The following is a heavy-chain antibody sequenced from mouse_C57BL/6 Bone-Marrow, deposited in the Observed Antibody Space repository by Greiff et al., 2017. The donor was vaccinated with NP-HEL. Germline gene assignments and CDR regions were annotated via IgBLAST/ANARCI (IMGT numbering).Heavy chain of an antibody. CDR1: GYTFTSYW. V-gene: IGHV1-7*01. J-gene: IGHJ4*01. Sequence: VQVVESGAELAKPGASVKLSCKASGYTFTSYWMHWVKQRPGQGLEWIGYINPSSGYTKYNQKFKDKATLTADKSSSTAYMQLSSLTYEDSAVYYCARGRRGFYYAMDYWGQGTSVTVSS. CDR2: INPSSGYT. CDR3: ARGRRGFYYAMDY.